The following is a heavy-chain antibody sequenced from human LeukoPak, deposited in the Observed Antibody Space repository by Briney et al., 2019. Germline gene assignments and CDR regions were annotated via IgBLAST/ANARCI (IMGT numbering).Heavy chain of an antibody. J-gene: IGHJ4*02. Sequence: QPGGSLRLSCAASGFTFSSYGMHWVRQAPGKGLEWVAVISYDGSNKYYADSVKGRFTISRDNSKNTLYLQMNSLRAEDTAVYYCARDEVGVGATHDYWGQGTLVTVSS. CDR3: ARDEVGVGATHDY. D-gene: IGHD1-26*01. CDR1: GFTFSSYG. CDR2: ISYDGSNK. V-gene: IGHV3-30*03.